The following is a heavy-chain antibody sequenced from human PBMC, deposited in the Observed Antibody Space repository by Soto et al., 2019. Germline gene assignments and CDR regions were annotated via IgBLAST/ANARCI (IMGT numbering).Heavy chain of an antibody. D-gene: IGHD3-22*01. CDR2: IWYDGSNK. J-gene: IGHJ4*02. CDR3: ARVGNGYLFGYFDY. V-gene: IGHV3-33*01. Sequence: PGGSLRLSCAASGFPFSSYCMHWVRQAPGKGLEWVAVIWYDGSNKYYADSVKGRFTISRDNSKNTLYLQMNSLRAEDTAVYYCARVGNGYLFGYFDYWGQGTLVTVSS. CDR1: GFPFSSYC.